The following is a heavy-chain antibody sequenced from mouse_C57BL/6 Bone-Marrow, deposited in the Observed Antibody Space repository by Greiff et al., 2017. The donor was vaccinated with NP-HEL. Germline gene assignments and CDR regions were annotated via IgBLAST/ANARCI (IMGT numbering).Heavy chain of an antibody. D-gene: IGHD1-1*01. CDR1: GYTFTSYW. CDR2: IDPSDSYT. J-gene: IGHJ3*01. V-gene: IGHV1-50*01. Sequence: QVQLQQPGAELVKPGASVKLSCKASGYTFTSYWMQWVKQRPGQGLEWIGEIDPSDSYTNYNQKFKGKSTLTVDKSSSTAYMQLSSLTSEDSAVYYCASGDYYGSPFAYWGQGTLVTVSA. CDR3: ASGDYYGSPFAY.